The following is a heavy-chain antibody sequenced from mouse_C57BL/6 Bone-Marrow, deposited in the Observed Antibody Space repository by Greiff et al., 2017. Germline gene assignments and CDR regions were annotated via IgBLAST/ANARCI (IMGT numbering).Heavy chain of an antibody. CDR2: IDPSDSYT. CDR1: GYTFTSYW. Sequence: QVQLQQPGAELVMPGASVKLSCKASGYTFTSYWMHWVKQRPGQGLEWIGEIDPSDSYTNYNQKFKGKSTLTVDKSSSTAYMQLSSLTSEDSAVYYCARSIYNGSSPYYFDYWGQGTTLTVSS. D-gene: IGHD1-1*01. V-gene: IGHV1-69*01. CDR3: ARSIYNGSSPYYFDY. J-gene: IGHJ2*01.